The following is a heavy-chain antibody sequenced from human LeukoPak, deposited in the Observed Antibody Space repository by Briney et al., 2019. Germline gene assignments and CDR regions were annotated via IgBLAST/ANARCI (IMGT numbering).Heavy chain of an antibody. CDR2: INHSGST. CDR1: GGSFSGYY. V-gene: IGHV4-34*01. Sequence: SETLSLTCAVYGGSFSGYYRSWIRQPPGKGLEWIGEINHSGSTNYNPSLKSRVTISVDTSKNQFSLKLSSVTAADTAVYYCARGGKDYGDYYNWFDPWGRGTLVTVSS. J-gene: IGHJ5*02. CDR3: ARGGKDYGDYYNWFDP. D-gene: IGHD4-17*01.